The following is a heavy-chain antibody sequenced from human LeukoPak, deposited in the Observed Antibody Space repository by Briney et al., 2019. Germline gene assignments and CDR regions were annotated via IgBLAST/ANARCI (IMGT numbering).Heavy chain of an antibody. CDR1: GFTFGDYA. CDR2: ISWDSRTI. V-gene: IGHV3-9*01. D-gene: IGHD3-16*01. CDR3: AKASTSYGYKDDAFDI. J-gene: IGHJ3*02. Sequence: PGGSLRLSCAASGFTFGDYAMNWGRQAPGKGLEWVSGISWDSRTINYADSVRGRFTISRDNAKSSLYLQMNSLRPEDTALYYCAKASTSYGYKDDAFDIWGQGTMVT.